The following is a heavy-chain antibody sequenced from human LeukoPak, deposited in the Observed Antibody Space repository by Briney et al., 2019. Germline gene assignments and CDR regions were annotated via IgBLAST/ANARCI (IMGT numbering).Heavy chain of an antibody. CDR2: IDQEGGEQ. Sequence: PGGSLRLSCVVSGFNLSNYWMSWVRQAPGKGLEWVAKIDQEGGEQNYVDSVKGRFSISRDNAKTSVYLQMNSLKVEDTAFFYCARSKAGGDWGQGTLVTVSS. CDR1: GFNLSNYW. D-gene: IGHD3-10*01. J-gene: IGHJ4*02. V-gene: IGHV3-7*01. CDR3: ARSKAGGD.